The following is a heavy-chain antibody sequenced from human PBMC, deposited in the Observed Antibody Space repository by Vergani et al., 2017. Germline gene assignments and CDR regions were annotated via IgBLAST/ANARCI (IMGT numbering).Heavy chain of an antibody. V-gene: IGHV3-33*01. CDR2: IWYDGSNK. J-gene: IGHJ4*02. D-gene: IGHD5-24*01. CDR3: LRILLDGYNSDAIDY. Sequence: QVQLVESGGGVVQPGRSLRLSCAASGFTFSSYGMHWVRQAPGKGLEWWAVIWYDGSNKYYADSVKGRFTIARDNSKNTLYLQMNGLRAEDTAVYYCLRILLDGYNSDAIDYWGQGTLVTVSS. CDR1: GFTFSSYG.